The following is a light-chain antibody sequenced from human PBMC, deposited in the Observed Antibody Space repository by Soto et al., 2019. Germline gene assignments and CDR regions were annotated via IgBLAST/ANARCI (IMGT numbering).Light chain of an antibody. CDR2: DAS. CDR1: EDITNY. CDR3: QQYDYLPYT. Sequence: DIQMTQAPSSLSASVGDKVTITCQANEDITNYLNWYQQKAGKAPKLLIYDASNLETGVPSRFSGSGSGTEFTFTITSLQTEDIATYYCQQYDYLPYTFGQGTKLEIK. V-gene: IGKV1-33*01. J-gene: IGKJ2*01.